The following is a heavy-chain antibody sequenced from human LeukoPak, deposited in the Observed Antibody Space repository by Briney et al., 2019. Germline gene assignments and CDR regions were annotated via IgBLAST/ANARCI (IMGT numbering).Heavy chain of an antibody. V-gene: IGHV1-18*01. J-gene: IGHJ4*02. CDR2: ISAYNGNR. Sequence: ASVKVSCKASGYSFSNYGISWVRQAPGQGLEWMGWISAYNGNRNYAQKLQARVTMTTDTSTSTAYMELRSLRSDDTAVYYCARGSYPVGFDYWGQGTLVTVSS. D-gene: IGHD1-26*01. CDR1: GYSFSNYG. CDR3: ARGSYPVGFDY.